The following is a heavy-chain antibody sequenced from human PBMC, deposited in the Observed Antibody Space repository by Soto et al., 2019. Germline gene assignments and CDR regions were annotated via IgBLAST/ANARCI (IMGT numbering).Heavy chain of an antibody. CDR2: INAGNGKT. J-gene: IGHJ4*02. V-gene: IGHV1-3*01. CDR3: ARARVTRITIFGMVNEGSFDY. CDR1: GYTFTSYA. Sequence: QVQLVQSGAEVKKPGASVKVSCKASGYTFTSYAMHWVRQAPGQRLEWMGWINAGNGKTKYSQKFQGRVTITRDTSASTAKMELGSARSEDTDVYYCARARVTRITIFGMVNEGSFDYWGQGTLVTVSS. D-gene: IGHD3-3*01.